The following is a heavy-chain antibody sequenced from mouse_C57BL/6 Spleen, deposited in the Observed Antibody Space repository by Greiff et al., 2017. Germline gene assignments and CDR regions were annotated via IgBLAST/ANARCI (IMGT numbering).Heavy chain of an antibody. CDR3: TGSDSGPWFAY. V-gene: IGHV6-3*01. J-gene: IGHJ3*01. Sequence: EVKLVESGGGLVQPGGSMKLSCVASGFTFSNYWMNWVRQSPEKGLEWVAQIRLKSDNYATHYAESVKGRFTISRDDSKSSVYLQMNNLRAEDTGIYYCTGSDSGPWFAYWGQGTLVTVSA. D-gene: IGHD2-4*01. CDR2: IRLKSDNYAT. CDR1: GFTFSNYW.